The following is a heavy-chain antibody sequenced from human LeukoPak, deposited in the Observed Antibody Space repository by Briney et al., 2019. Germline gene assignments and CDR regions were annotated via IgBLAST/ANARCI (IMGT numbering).Heavy chain of an antibody. V-gene: IGHV1-18*01. D-gene: IGHD3-16*01. CDR1: GYTFTSYG. J-gene: IGHJ4*02. CDR3: ARSHSHVRGLGYYFDY. CDR2: ISAYNGNT. Sequence: ASVKVSCKASGYTFTSYGISWVRQAPGQGLEWMGWISAYNGNTNYAQKLQGRVTMTTDTSTSTAYMELRSLRSDDTAVYYCARSHSHVRGLGYYFDYWGQGTLVTVSS.